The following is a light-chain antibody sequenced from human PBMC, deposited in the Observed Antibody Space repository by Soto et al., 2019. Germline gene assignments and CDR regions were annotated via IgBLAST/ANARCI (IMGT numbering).Light chain of an antibody. CDR1: QSVLYSSNNKNY. CDR3: QQYYSTPYT. V-gene: IGKV4-1*01. J-gene: IGKJ2*01. CDR2: WAS. Sequence: DIVMTQSPDSLAVSLGERATINSKSSQSVLYSSNNKNYLAWYQQKPGQPPKLLIYWASTRESGVPDRFSGSGSGTDFTLTISSLQAEDVEVYYCQQYYSTPYTFGQGTKLEIK.